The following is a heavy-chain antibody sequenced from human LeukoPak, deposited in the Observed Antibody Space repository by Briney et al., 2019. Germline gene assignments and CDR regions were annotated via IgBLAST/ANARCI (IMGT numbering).Heavy chain of an antibody. J-gene: IGHJ4*02. V-gene: IGHV1-8*01. D-gene: IGHD3-3*01. Sequence: GASVKVSCKASGYTFTSYDIHWVRQATGQGLEWMGWMNPNSGNTGYAQKFQGRVTMARNTSISTAYMELSSLRSEDTAVYYYARGLETYYDFWSGYYPPDYWGQGTLVTVSS. CDR1: GYTFTSYD. CDR3: ARGLETYYDFWSGYYPPDY. CDR2: MNPNSGNT.